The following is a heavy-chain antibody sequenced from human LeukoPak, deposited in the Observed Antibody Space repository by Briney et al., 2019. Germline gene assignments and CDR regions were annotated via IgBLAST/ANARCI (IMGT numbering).Heavy chain of an antibody. Sequence: SKTLSLTCTVSGGSISSGGYYWSWIRQHPGKGLEWIGYIYYSGSTYYNPSLKSRVTISVDTSKNQFSLKLSSVTAADTAVYYCARGGGIVGAPNAFDIWGQGTMVTVSS. V-gene: IGHV4-31*03. CDR2: IYYSGST. J-gene: IGHJ3*02. D-gene: IGHD1-26*01. CDR1: GGSISSGGYY. CDR3: ARGGGIVGAPNAFDI.